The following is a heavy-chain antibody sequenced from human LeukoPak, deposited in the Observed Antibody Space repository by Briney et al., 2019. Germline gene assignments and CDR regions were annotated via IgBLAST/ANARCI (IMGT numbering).Heavy chain of an antibody. CDR3: ARAPKSCTTTTCYAGGVDS. D-gene: IGHD2-2*01. CDR1: GGPRINKK. CDR2: IYSGGNT. Sequence: GGSLRLSCVDPGGPRINKKKSWVPQAPGKGLEWVSVIYSGGNTFYADSVKGRFTISRDNSMNTLYLKMNSLRAEDTAVYYCARAPKSCTTTTCYAGGVDSWGQGTLVTVSS. V-gene: IGHV3-53*01. J-gene: IGHJ4*02.